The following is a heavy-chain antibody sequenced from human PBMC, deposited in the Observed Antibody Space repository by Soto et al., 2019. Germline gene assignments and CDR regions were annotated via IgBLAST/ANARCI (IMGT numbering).Heavy chain of an antibody. D-gene: IGHD3-10*01. Sequence: QVQLVQSGAEVKKPGSSVKVSCKASGGTFSSYAINWVRQAPGQGLEWMGGIIRIFGTPDYAQRFQGRVTIPADEPTSTAYMELSSLRSEDTAVYYCARQGSNEYYYYGMDVWGQGTTVTVSS. J-gene: IGHJ6*02. CDR3: ARQGSNEYYYYGMDV. CDR2: IIRIFGTP. V-gene: IGHV1-69*12. CDR1: GGTFSSYA.